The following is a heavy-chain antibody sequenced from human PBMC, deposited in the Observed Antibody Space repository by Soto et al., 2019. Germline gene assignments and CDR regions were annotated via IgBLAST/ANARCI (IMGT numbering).Heavy chain of an antibody. J-gene: IGHJ5*02. V-gene: IGHV4-34*01. CDR2: INHSGST. Sequence: KASETLSLTCAVYGGSFSGYYWSWIRQPPGKGLEWIGEINHSGSTNYNPSLKSRVTISVDTSKNQFSLKLSSVTAADTAVYYCARAYYDFWSGYYTSDWFDPWGQGTLVTVSS. CDR1: GGSFSGYY. CDR3: ARAYYDFWSGYYTSDWFDP. D-gene: IGHD3-3*01.